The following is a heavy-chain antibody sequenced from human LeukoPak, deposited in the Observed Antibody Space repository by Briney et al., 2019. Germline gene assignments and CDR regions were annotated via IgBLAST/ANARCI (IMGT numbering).Heavy chain of an antibody. Sequence: GASVKVSCKASGYTFTGYYMHWVRQAPGQGLEWMGWINPNSGGTNYAQKFQGRVTMTRDTSISTAYMELSRLRSDDTAVYYCARGGRIAARPRAFDIWGQGTMVTVSS. CDR1: GYTFTGYY. V-gene: IGHV1-2*02. J-gene: IGHJ3*02. D-gene: IGHD6-6*01. CDR3: ARGGRIAARPRAFDI. CDR2: INPNSGGT.